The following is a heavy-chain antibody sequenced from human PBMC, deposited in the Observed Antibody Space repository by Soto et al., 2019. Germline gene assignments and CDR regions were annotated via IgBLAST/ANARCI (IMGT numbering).Heavy chain of an antibody. CDR2: IYYSGST. CDR3: ARGDYDILTGYYNSWFDP. V-gene: IGHV4-59*01. D-gene: IGHD3-9*01. Sequence: SETLSLTCTVSGGAISSYYWSWIRQPPGKGLEWIGYIYYSGSTNYNPSLKSRVTISVDTSKNQFSLKLSSVTAADTAVYYCARGDYDILTGYYNSWFDPWGQGTLVTVSS. CDR1: GGAISSYY. J-gene: IGHJ5*02.